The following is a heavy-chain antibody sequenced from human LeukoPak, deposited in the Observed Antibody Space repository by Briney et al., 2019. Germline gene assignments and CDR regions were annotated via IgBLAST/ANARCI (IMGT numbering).Heavy chain of an antibody. CDR1: GGSISTHY. CDR2: IFYSGST. V-gene: IGHV4-59*11. CDR3: ARVRLRFLEWSRPDGFDI. D-gene: IGHD3-3*01. Sequence: PSETLSLTCTVSGGSISTHYWSWIRQPPGKGLEWIGYIFYSGSTHYNPSLKSRVTISVGTSKSHFSLNLTSVTAADTAMYYCARVRLRFLEWSRPDGFDIWGQGAMVTVSS. J-gene: IGHJ3*02.